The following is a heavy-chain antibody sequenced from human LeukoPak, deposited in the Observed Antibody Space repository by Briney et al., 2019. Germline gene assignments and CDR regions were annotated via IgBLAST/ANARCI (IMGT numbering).Heavy chain of an antibody. CDR2: IRSSSSYI. CDR3: ARDQSKVDY. Sequence: GGSLRLSCAASGFTFSSYSMNWVRQAPGKGLEWVSSIRSSSSYIYYADSVKGRFTISRDNAKNSLYLQMNSLRAEDTAVYYCARDQSKVDYWGQGTLVTVSS. J-gene: IGHJ4*02. V-gene: IGHV3-21*01. CDR1: GFTFSSYS.